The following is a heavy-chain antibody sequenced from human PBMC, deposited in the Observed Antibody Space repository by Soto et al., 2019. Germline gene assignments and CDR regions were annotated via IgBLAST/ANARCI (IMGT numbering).Heavy chain of an antibody. V-gene: IGHV1-69*13. CDR2: IIPIFGTA. CDR3: ARGNFGDWLFHYYYYYGMDV. Sequence: SVKVSCKASGGTFTSYAISWVRQAPGQGLEWMGGIIPIFGTANYAQKFQGRVTITADESTSTAYMELSSLRSEDTAVYYCARGNFGDWLFHYYYYYGMDVWGQGTTVTVSS. J-gene: IGHJ6*02. D-gene: IGHD3-9*01. CDR1: GGTFTSYA.